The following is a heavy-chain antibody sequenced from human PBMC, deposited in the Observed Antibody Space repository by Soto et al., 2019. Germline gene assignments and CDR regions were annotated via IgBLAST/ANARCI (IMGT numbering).Heavy chain of an antibody. D-gene: IGHD3-22*01. CDR3: ARADYYDSSGFYYDY. Sequence: GASVKVSCKASGYTFTSYGISWVRQAPGQGLEWMGIINPSGGSTNYLQKFQGRVTMTRDTSTSTVYMELSSLRSEDTAVYFCARADYYDSSGFYYDYWGQGTLVTVSS. J-gene: IGHJ4*02. CDR1: GYTFTSYG. CDR2: INPSGGST. V-gene: IGHV1-46*01.